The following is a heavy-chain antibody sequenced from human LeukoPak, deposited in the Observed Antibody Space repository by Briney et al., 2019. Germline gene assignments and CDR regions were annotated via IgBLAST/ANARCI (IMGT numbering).Heavy chain of an antibody. Sequence: GASVKVSCKASGYTFTGYGISWVQQAPGQGPKWMGCIRGYNGNTNYAQKLQGRVTMTTDTSTSTAYMELRSLRSDDTAVYYCARDLDGSGSYYTDYWGQGTLVTVS. D-gene: IGHD3-10*01. J-gene: IGHJ4*02. CDR2: IRGYNGNT. CDR3: ARDLDGSGSYYTDY. V-gene: IGHV1-18*01. CDR1: GYTFTGYG.